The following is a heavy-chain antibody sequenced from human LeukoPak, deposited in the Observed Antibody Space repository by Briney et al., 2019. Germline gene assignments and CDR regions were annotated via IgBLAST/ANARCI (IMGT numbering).Heavy chain of an antibody. CDR1: GGSFSAFF. CDR3: ARHIVVVTASYYMDV. V-gene: IGHV4-34*01. CDR2: INHSGST. Sequence: SETLSLTCAVSGGSFSAFFWSWIRQPPGKGLEWIGEINHSGSTNYNPSLKSRVTISVDTSKNQFSLKLSSVTAADTAVYYCARHIVVVTASYYMDVWGKGTTVTISS. D-gene: IGHD2-21*02. J-gene: IGHJ6*03.